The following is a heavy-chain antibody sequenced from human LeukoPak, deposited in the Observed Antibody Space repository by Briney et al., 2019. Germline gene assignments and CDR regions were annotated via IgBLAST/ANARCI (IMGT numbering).Heavy chain of an antibody. Sequence: GGSLRLSCAASGFTFSSYAMHWVRQAPGKGLEWVAVISYDGGNKYYADSVKGRFTISRDNPKNTLYLQMNSLRAEDTAVYYCAREDSMAGGDYFDYWGQGTLVTVSS. CDR3: AREDSMAGGDYFDY. CDR2: ISYDGGNK. CDR1: GFTFSSYA. V-gene: IGHV3-30-3*01. D-gene: IGHD2/OR15-2a*01. J-gene: IGHJ4*02.